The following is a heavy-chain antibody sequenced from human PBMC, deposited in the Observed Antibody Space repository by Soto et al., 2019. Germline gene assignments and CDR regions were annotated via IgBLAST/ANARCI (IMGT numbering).Heavy chain of an antibody. CDR1: GFTFSSYG. CDR2: ISYDGSNK. J-gene: IGHJ4*02. CDR3: ARGGTPIDY. D-gene: IGHD3-16*01. Sequence: PGGSLRLSCAASGFTFSSYGMHWVRQAPGKGLEWVAVISYDGSNKYYAQKFQGRVTMTTDTSTSTAYMEVRSLRFDDTAVYYCARGGTPIDYWGQGTLVTVSS. V-gene: IGHV3-30*03.